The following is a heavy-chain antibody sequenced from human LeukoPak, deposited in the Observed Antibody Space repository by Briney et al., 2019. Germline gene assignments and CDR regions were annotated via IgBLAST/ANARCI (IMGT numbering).Heavy chain of an antibody. Sequence: PSETLSVTCTVSGGSISSYYWSWIRQPPGKGLEWIGYIYYSGSTNYNPSLKSRVTISVDTSKNQFSLKLSSVIAADTAVYYCARVRAGAYYDFWSGPTGFDPWGQGTLVTVSS. V-gene: IGHV4-59*01. CDR3: ARVRAGAYYDFWSGPTGFDP. J-gene: IGHJ5*02. CDR1: GGSISSYY. D-gene: IGHD3-3*01. CDR2: IYYSGST.